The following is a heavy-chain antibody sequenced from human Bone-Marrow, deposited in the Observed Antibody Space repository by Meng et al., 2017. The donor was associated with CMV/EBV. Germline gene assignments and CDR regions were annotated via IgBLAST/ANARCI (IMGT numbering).Heavy chain of an antibody. CDR2: IYYSGST. D-gene: IGHD6-6*01. J-gene: IGHJ6*02. CDR3: ARDRNIAARPYYYYYGMDV. V-gene: IGHV4-61*01. Sequence: LRLSCTVSGGSVSSGSYYWSWIRQPPGKGLEWIGYIYYSGSTNYNPSLKSRVTISVDTSKNQFSLKLSSVTAADTAVYYCARDRNIAARPYYYYYGMDVCGQGTTVTVSS. CDR1: GGSVSSGSYY.